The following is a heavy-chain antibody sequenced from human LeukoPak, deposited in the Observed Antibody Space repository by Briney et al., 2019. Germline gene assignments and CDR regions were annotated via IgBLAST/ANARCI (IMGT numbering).Heavy chain of an antibody. V-gene: IGHV3-43*02. CDR2: ISGDGGDT. Sequence: PGGSLRLSCAASGFTFDDYAMHWVRQAPGKGLEWVSLISGDGGDTYYADSVKGRFTISRDNSKNSLYLQMNSLKTEDTALYYCAKEVTMIVMVTSGMDVWGQGTTVTVSS. CDR1: GFTFDDYA. J-gene: IGHJ6*02. CDR3: AKEVTMIVMVTSGMDV. D-gene: IGHD3-22*01.